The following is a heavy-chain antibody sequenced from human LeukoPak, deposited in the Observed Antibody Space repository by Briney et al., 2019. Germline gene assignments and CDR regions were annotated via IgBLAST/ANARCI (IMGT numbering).Heavy chain of an antibody. Sequence: SETLSLTCTVSGYSISSSYYWGWIRQPPGKGLEWIGSIYYSGSTYYNPSLKSRVTISVDTSKNQFSLKLSSVTAADTAVYYCARLEQWLVMGFDYWGQGTLVTVSS. V-gene: IGHV4-38-2*02. CDR2: IYYSGST. D-gene: IGHD6-19*01. CDR3: ARLEQWLVMGFDY. CDR1: GYSISSSYY. J-gene: IGHJ4*02.